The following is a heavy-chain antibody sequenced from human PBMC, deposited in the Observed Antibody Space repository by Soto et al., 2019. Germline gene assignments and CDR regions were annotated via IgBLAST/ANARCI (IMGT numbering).Heavy chain of an antibody. J-gene: IGHJ4*02. D-gene: IGHD3-10*01. CDR3: ARGQITKYYNIDRSPYSFDS. CDR2: IYYTGTT. Sequence: TPALTCAVSIGPISNGVYYWNWIRQRPGKGLELIGSIYYTGTTFNNPSLKGRVTISIDTSKKFFSLKLTSVTAANTARDYCARGQITKYYNIDRSPYSFDSSCPGLPVSVSS. V-gene: IGHV4-31*11. CDR1: IGPISNGVYY.